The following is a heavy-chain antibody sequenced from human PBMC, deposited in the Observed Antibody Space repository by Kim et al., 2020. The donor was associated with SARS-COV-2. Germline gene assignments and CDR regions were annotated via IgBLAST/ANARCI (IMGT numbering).Heavy chain of an antibody. J-gene: IGHJ4*02. D-gene: IGHD1-26*01. V-gene: IGHV3-15*01. CDR3: ATSDLVGALHY. CDR2: TI. Sequence: TIEYAAPVKGRFTISRDDSKNMLNLQMNSRKTEDTAVYYCATSDLVGALHYWGQGTLVTVSS.